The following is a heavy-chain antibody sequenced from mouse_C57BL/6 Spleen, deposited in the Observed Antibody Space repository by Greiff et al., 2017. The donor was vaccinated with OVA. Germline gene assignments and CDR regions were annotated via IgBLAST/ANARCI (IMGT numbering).Heavy chain of an antibody. Sequence: EVQGVESGGGLVKPGGSLKLSCAASGFTFSSYAMSWVRQTPEKRLEWVATISDGGSYTYYPDNVKGRFTISRDKAKNNLYLQMSHLKSEDTAMYYCARENYSNYVSFAYWGQGTLVTVSA. CDR1: GFTFSSYA. J-gene: IGHJ3*01. D-gene: IGHD2-5*01. V-gene: IGHV5-4*01. CDR3: ARENYSNYVSFAY. CDR2: ISDGGSYT.